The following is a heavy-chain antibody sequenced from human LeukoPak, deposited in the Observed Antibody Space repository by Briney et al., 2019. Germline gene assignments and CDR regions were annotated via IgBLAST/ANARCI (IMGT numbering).Heavy chain of an antibody. V-gene: IGHV1-46*01. Sequence: ASVKVSCKASGYTFTSYYMHWVRQAPGQGLEWMGIINPSGGSTSYAQKFQGRVTMTRDMSTSTVYMELSSLRSEDTAVYYCARAGSYYDSSGSHDASDIWGQGTMVTVSS. CDR3: ARAGSYYDSSGSHDASDI. CDR1: GYTFTSYY. CDR2: INPSGGST. D-gene: IGHD3-22*01. J-gene: IGHJ3*02.